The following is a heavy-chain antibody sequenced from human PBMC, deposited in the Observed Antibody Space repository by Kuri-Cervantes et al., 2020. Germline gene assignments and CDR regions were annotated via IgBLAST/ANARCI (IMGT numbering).Heavy chain of an antibody. CDR1: GYTLTELS. CDR3: ARIRYSSGHTSLDY. J-gene: IGHJ4*02. V-gene: IGHV1-24*01. CDR2: FDPEDGET. D-gene: IGHD6-19*01. Sequence: ASFKDSCKVSGYTLTELSMHWVRQAPGKGLEWMGGFDPEDGETIYAQKFQGRVTITADESTSTAYMELSSLRSEDTAVYYCARIRYSSGHTSLDYWGQGTLVTVSS.